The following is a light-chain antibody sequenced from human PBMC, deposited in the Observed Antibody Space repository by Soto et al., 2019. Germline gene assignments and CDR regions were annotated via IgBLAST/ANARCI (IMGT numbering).Light chain of an antibody. CDR2: DAA. CDR1: QSVSIW. J-gene: IGKJ2*01. V-gene: IGKV1-5*01. Sequence: DIQMTQSPSTLSASVGDRVTITCWASQSVSIWLAWYQQKPGQAPRLLIYDAASLQSGVPSRFSGSGSGTNFTLTISSLQPDDFATYYCQYDSRFGQGTKVDIK. CDR3: QYDSR.